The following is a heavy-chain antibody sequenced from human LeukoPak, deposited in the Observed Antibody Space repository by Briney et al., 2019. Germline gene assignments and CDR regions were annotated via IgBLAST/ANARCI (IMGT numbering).Heavy chain of an antibody. J-gene: IGHJ6*03. CDR3: ARGPDYDLLTGYPDYYYSSMDV. Sequence: ASVKVSCKASNYTFSNYGIIWVRQAPGQGLEWLGWISAYNGDTHYAQNLQGRLAMTIDTSTTTAYMQLRSLRSEDTAVYYCARGPDYDLLTGYPDYYYSSMDVWGKGTTVTVSS. CDR2: ISAYNGDT. CDR1: NYTFSNYG. V-gene: IGHV1-18*01. D-gene: IGHD3-9*01.